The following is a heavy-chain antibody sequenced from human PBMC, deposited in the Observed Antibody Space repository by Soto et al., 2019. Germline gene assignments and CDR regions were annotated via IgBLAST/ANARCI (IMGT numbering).Heavy chain of an antibody. CDR2: IIPIFRTP. CDR3: ARDKGRGQLGGNYYYALDV. CDR1: GDTFDTFA. J-gene: IGHJ6*02. D-gene: IGHD1-1*01. V-gene: IGHV1-69*05. Sequence: QVQLVQSGAEVLKPGSSVKLSCKTSGDTFDTFAISWVRQAPGQGLEWMGGIIPIFRTPDYTQRFQGRVPXTXDXXTSTADMELSSLRSEDTAVYYCARDKGRGQLGGNYYYALDVWGQGTTVTVSS.